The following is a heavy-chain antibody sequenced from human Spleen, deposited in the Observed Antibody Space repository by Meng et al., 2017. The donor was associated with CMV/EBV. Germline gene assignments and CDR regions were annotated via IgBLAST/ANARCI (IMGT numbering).Heavy chain of an antibody. CDR1: GFTFSSYG. Sequence: GESLKISCAASGFTFSSYGMHWVRQAPGKGLEWVAFIRYDGSNKYYADSVKGRFTISRDNSKNTLYLQMNSLRAEDTAVYYCAKESYYYDSSGYSRYFDYWGQGTLVTVSS. CDR2: IRYDGSNK. J-gene: IGHJ4*02. V-gene: IGHV3-30*02. CDR3: AKESYYYDSSGYSRYFDY. D-gene: IGHD3-22*01.